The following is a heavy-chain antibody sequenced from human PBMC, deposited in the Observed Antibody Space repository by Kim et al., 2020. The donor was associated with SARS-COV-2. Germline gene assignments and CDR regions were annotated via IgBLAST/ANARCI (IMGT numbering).Heavy chain of an antibody. V-gene: IGHV1-69*04. D-gene: IGHD3-10*01. J-gene: IGHJ4*02. Sequence: QGRVTFTADKSTNTAYMELSSLRSEDTAVYYCARVSDYYGSGSYSYYFDYWGQGTLVTVSS. CDR3: ARVSDYYGSGSYSYYFDY.